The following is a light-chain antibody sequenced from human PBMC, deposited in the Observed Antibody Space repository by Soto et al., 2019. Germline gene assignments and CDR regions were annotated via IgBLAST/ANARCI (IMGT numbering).Light chain of an antibody. CDR2: GAT. CDR1: QSVRSK. J-gene: IGKJ3*01. CDR3: QQYNRWPT. Sequence: EIVMTQSPATLSVSPGERATLSCRASQSVRSKLAWYQQKPGQAPRLLIYGATTRATGIPIRFSGSGSGTEFTLTISSLQSEDLALYYWQQYNRWPTFGPGYNVDIK. V-gene: IGKV3D-15*01.